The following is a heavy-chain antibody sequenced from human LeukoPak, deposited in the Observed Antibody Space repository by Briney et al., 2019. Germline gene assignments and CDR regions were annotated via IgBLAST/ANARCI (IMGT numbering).Heavy chain of an antibody. V-gene: IGHV1-18*01. CDR1: GYTFTTYG. CDR3: ALIPYCTTATCYYFDY. CDR2: ISTHNGDT. Sequence: ASVKVSCKTSGYTFTTYGISWVRQAPGQGLEWMGWISTHNGDTNYAQKLQGRVTMTADTSTSTTYIELRSLRSGDTAVYYCALIPYCTTATCYYFDYWGQGTLVTVSS. D-gene: IGHD2-2*01. J-gene: IGHJ4*02.